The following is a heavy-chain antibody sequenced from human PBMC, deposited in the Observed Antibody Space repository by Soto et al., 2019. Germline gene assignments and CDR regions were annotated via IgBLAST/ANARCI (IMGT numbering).Heavy chain of an antibody. Sequence: GGSLRLSCSASGFTFSSYDIHWVRQAPGKGLEYVSSISSDGSTYYAVSVKGRFTISRDNSRNTLYLRMSSLRAEDTAVYYCARDRPDIVAKIFAFDIWCQGTMVTVSS. J-gene: IGHJ3*02. CDR1: GFTFSSYD. CDR3: ARDRPDIVAKIFAFDI. V-gene: IGHV3-64D*06. CDR2: ISSDGST. D-gene: IGHD5-12*01.